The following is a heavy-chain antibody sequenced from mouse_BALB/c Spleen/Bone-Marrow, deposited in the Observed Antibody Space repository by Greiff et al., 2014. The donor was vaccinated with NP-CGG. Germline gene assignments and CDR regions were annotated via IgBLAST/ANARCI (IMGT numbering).Heavy chain of an antibody. D-gene: IGHD1-1*01. CDR3: ARPYGRGAMDY. V-gene: IGHV1S135*01. Sequence: EVKLMESGPELVKPGASVKVSCKASGYAFTSYNMYWVKQSHGKSLEWIGYIDPYNGGTSYNQKFKGEATLTVDKSSSTAYMHLNSLTSEDSAVYYCARPYGRGAMDYWGQGTSVTVSS. J-gene: IGHJ4*01. CDR2: IDPYNGGT. CDR1: GYAFTSYN.